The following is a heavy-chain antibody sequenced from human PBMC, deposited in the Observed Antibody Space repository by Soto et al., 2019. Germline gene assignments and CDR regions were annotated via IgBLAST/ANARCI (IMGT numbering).Heavy chain of an antibody. CDR2: INPNSGGT. D-gene: IGHD4-17*01. J-gene: IGHJ4*02. Sequence: ASVKVSCKASGYTFTGYCIHWVRQAPGQGLEWMGWINPNSGGTNYAQKFQGWVTVTRDTSISTVYMELSSLRSEDTAVYYCARDGGVGYGDDFDYWGQGTLVTVSS. CDR3: ARDGGVGYGDDFDY. CDR1: GYTFTGYC. V-gene: IGHV1-2*04.